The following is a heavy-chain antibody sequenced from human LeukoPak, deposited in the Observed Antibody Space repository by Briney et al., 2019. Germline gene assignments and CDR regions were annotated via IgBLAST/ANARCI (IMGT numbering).Heavy chain of an antibody. V-gene: IGHV3-48*03. CDR1: GFTFSSYE. CDR2: MSSSGRTI. Sequence: PGGSLRLSCAASGFTFSSYEMNWVRQAPGKGLEWVSYMSSSGRTIYYADSVKGRFTISRDNAKNSLYLQMNSLRAEDRAVYYCARDRAYYYDSSGYYRGYYFDYWGQGTLVTVSS. J-gene: IGHJ4*02. D-gene: IGHD3-22*01. CDR3: ARDRAYYYDSSGYYRGYYFDY.